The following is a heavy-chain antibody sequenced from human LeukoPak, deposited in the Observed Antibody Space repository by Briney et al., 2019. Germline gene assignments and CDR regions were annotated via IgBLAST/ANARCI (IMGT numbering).Heavy chain of an antibody. Sequence: SGPTLVKPTQTLTLTCTFSGISISNRGVGVGWIRQPPGKALEWLALIYWDDDKRYSPSLKSRLTITKDTSKNQVVLTMTNMDPVDTATYFCTHGQYDSGTYIGFDYWGQGTLVTVSS. V-gene: IGHV2-5*02. CDR3: THGQYDSGTYIGFDY. D-gene: IGHD3-10*01. CDR2: IYWDDDK. J-gene: IGHJ4*02. CDR1: GISISNRGVG.